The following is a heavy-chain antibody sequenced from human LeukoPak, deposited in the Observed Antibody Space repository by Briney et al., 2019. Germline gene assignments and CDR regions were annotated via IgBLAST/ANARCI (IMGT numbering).Heavy chain of an antibody. CDR2: INPNSGGT. CDR1: GYTFTGYY. V-gene: IGHV1-2*02. D-gene: IGHD3-10*01. Sequence: ASVKVPCKASGYTFTGYYMHWVRQAPGQGLEWMGWINPNSGGTNYAQKFQGRVTMTRDTSISAAYMELSRLRSDDTAVYYCAMGTGRFGKPFDYWGQGTLVTVSS. J-gene: IGHJ4*02. CDR3: AMGTGRFGKPFDY.